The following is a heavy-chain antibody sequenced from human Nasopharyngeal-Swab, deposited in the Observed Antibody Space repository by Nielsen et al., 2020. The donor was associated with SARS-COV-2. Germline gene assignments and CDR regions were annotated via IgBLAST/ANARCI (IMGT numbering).Heavy chain of an antibody. J-gene: IGHJ4*02. Sequence: GGSLRLSCVASGFTGSSYAMHWVRQAPGKGLEWVAVISYDGGFKYYADSVKGRFTVSRDNSKNTLYLQMNSLRAEDTAVYYCAKGTGATYRAIDYWGQGTLVTASS. CDR3: AKGTGATYRAIDY. D-gene: IGHD1-26*01. CDR1: GFTGSSYA. V-gene: IGHV3-30-3*01. CDR2: ISYDGGFK.